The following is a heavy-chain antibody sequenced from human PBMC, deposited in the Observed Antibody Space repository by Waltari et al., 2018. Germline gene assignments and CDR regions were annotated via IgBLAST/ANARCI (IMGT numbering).Heavy chain of an antibody. CDR2: INPDGSQK. V-gene: IGHV3-7*01. CDR3: TTLARGESGDY. J-gene: IGHJ4*02. D-gene: IGHD3-10*01. CDR1: GFTFNTYW. Sequence: EVQLVESGGGLVQPGGSLRLSCAASGFTFNTYWMKWIRQAPGKGREVVANINPDGSQKFYVDSVKGRFTVSRDNAQNSLYLQMNNLRAEDTAVYYCTTLARGESGDYWGQGTLVTVSS.